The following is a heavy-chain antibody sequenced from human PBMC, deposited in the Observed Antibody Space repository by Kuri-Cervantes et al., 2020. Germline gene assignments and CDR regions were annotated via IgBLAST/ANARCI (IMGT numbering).Heavy chain of an antibody. CDR2: IYSAGNT. CDR1: GFLVSHTY. D-gene: IGHD3-10*01. J-gene: IGHJ6*02. Sequence: GKSLKISCEVSGFLVSHTYMSWVRQAPGKGLEWVSIIYSAGNTHYADSVRGRFTTSRDNSRNTLYLQMNSLRAEDTAVYYCARDPHFGGRFGELSPDYYYYGMDVWGQGTTVTVSS. CDR3: ARDPHFGGRFGELSPDYYYYGMDV. V-gene: IGHV3-53*01.